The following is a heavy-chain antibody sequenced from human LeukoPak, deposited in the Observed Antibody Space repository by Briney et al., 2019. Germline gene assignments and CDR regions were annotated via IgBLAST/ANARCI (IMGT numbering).Heavy chain of an antibody. D-gene: IGHD4-17*01. CDR2: INAGNGNT. CDR1: GYTFTSYA. Sequence: EASVKVSCKASGYTFTSYAMHWVRQAPGQRLEWMGWINAGNGNTKYSQKFQGRVTITRDTSASTAYMELSSLRSEDTAVYYCASVDGDPDYYYYGMDVWGQGTTVTVSS. CDR3: ASVDGDPDYYYYGMDV. J-gene: IGHJ6*02. V-gene: IGHV1-3*01.